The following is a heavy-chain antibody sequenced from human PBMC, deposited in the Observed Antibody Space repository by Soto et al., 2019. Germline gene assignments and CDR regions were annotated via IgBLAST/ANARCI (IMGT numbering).Heavy chain of an antibody. Sequence: SETLSLTCTVSGGSVSSGTYSWNWVRQPPGKGLEWIGCFYYNGSTNYIPSLKNRLTISVDTSKNQFSLMLSSVTAADAAIYYCARGYCAHGVCYPSDYWGQGTLVTV. D-gene: IGHD2-8*01. CDR1: GGSVSSGTYS. J-gene: IGHJ4*01. CDR2: FYYNGST. CDR3: ARGYCAHGVCYPSDY. V-gene: IGHV4-61*01.